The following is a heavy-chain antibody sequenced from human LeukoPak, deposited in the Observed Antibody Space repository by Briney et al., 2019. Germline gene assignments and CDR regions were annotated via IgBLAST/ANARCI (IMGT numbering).Heavy chain of an antibody. Sequence: ASVKVSCKASGYTFTSYYMHWVRQAPGQGLEWMGIINPSGSSTSYAQKFQGRVTMTRDTSITTVYMEISRLTSDDTALFYCAVAPGDYWGQGTLVTVSS. CDR2: INPSGSST. CDR3: AVAPGDY. D-gene: IGHD2-21*01. V-gene: IGHV1-46*01. CDR1: GYTFTSYY. J-gene: IGHJ4*02.